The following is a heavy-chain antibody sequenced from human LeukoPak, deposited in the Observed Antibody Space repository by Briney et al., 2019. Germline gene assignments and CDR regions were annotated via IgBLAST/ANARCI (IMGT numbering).Heavy chain of an antibody. Sequence: SETLSLTCAVYGGSFSGYYWSWIRQPPGKGLEWIGEINHSGSTNYNPSLKSRVTISVDTSKNQFSLKLSSVTAADTAVYYCARGAAAAGIPTYYYYMDVWGKGTTVTVSS. CDR3: ARGAAAAGIPTYYYYMDV. CDR1: GGSFSGYY. D-gene: IGHD6-13*01. J-gene: IGHJ6*03. CDR2: INHSGST. V-gene: IGHV4-34*01.